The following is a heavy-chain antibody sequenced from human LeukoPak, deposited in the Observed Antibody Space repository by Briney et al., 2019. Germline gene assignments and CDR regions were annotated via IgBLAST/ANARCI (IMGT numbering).Heavy chain of an antibody. J-gene: IGHJ4*02. CDR2: IWYDGNYK. D-gene: IGHD3-10*01. Sequence: GGSLRPSCAASEFTFNIYGMHWVRQAPGKGLEWVAIIWYDGNYKYYADSVKGRFTISRDNSKNTLYLQMNSLRAEDTAVYYCARGAEFGESEYFFDYWGQGALVTVSS. CDR1: EFTFNIYG. V-gene: IGHV3-33*01. CDR3: ARGAEFGESEYFFDY.